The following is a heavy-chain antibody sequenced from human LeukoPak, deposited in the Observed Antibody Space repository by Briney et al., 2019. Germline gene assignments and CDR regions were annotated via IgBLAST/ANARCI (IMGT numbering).Heavy chain of an antibody. CDR2: MNPNSGNT. CDR1: GYTFTSYD. CDR3: AREVATDYYYYYGTDV. V-gene: IGHV1-8*01. Sequence: AASVKVSCKASGYTFTSYDINWVRQATGQGLEWMGWMNPNSGNTGYAQKFQGRVTMTRNTSISTAYMELSSLRSEDTAVYYCAREVATDYYYYYGTDVWGQGTTVTVSS. J-gene: IGHJ6*02. D-gene: IGHD5-12*01.